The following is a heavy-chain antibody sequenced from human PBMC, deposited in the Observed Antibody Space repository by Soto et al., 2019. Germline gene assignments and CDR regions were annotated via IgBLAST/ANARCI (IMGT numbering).Heavy chain of an antibody. CDR2: IYYSGST. Sequence: SETLSLTCTVSGGSISSGGYYWSWIRQHPGKGLEWIGYIYYSGSTYYNPSLKSRVTISVDTSKNQFSLKPSSVTAADTAVYYCARDWASMVRGRRSHGMDVWGQGTTVTVSS. D-gene: IGHD3-10*01. J-gene: IGHJ6*02. CDR3: ARDWASMVRGRRSHGMDV. CDR1: GGSISSGGYY. V-gene: IGHV4-31*03.